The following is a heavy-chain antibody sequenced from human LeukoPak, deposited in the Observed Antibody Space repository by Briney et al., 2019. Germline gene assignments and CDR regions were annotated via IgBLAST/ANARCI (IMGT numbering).Heavy chain of an antibody. CDR3: ARDLRVTTSPGSPQY. J-gene: IGHJ4*02. V-gene: IGHV3-7*01. CDR1: GFTFSSYW. CDR2: IKQDGGEK. Sequence: GGSLRLSCAASGFTFSSYWMSWVRRAPGKGLEWVASIKQDGGEKFYVDSVKGRFTISRDNAKNSLYLQMNSLRAEDTAVYYCARDLRVTTSPGSPQYWGQGILVTVSS. D-gene: IGHD1-1*01.